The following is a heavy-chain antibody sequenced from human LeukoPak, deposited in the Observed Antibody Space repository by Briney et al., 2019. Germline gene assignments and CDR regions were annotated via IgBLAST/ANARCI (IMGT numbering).Heavy chain of an antibody. CDR2: ITSSGGRS. D-gene: IGHD3-22*01. Sequence: PGGSLRLSCAASSSYAMSWVRQAPGKGLEWVSTITSSGGRSYYADSVKGRFTISRDNSKDTLYLQMNSLRVEDTAVYYCAKSNGYFEYWGQGTLVPVSS. J-gene: IGHJ4*02. V-gene: IGHV3-23*01. CDR1: SSYA. CDR3: AKSNGYFEY.